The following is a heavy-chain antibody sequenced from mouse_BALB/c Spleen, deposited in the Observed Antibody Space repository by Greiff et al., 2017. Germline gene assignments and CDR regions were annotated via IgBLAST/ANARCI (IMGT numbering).Heavy chain of an antibody. Sequence: EVKLMESGAELVRPGALVKLSCKASGFNIKDYYMHWVKQRPEQGLEWIGWIDPENGNTIYDPKFQGKASITADTSSNTAYLQLSSLTSEDTAVYYCALGLRGGAWFAYWGQGTLVTVSA. J-gene: IGHJ3*01. CDR3: ALGLRGGAWFAY. V-gene: IGHV14-1*02. CDR1: GFNIKDYY. D-gene: IGHD1-1*02. CDR2: IDPENGNT.